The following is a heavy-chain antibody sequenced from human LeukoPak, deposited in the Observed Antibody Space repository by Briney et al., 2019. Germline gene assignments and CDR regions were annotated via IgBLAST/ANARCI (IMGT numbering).Heavy chain of an antibody. Sequence: GASVKVSCKASGGTFTSYGISWLRQAPGQGLEWMGGIFPISGTTNYAQKFQGRVTMTADESTSTAYMELSSLRSEDTAVYYCARVGPAIYGSRTYINYDYYYMDVWGEGTTV. J-gene: IGHJ6*03. D-gene: IGHD3-10*01. V-gene: IGHV1-69*13. CDR2: IFPISGTT. CDR3: ARVGPAIYGSRTYINYDYYYMDV. CDR1: GGTFTSYG.